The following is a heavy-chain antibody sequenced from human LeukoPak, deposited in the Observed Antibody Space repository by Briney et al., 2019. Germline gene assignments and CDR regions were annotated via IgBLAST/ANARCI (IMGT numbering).Heavy chain of an antibody. J-gene: IGHJ4*02. CDR3: ARDAKYYYGSRTYFFFEC. CDR1: GGSISSYY. V-gene: IGHV4-4*07. CDR2: IYTSGST. D-gene: IGHD3-10*01. Sequence: SETLSLTCTVSGGSISSYYWSWIRQPAGKGLGWIGRIYTSGSTNYNPSLKSRVTMSIDTSKNQFSLKLSSVTAADTAIYYCARDAKYYYGSRTYFFFECWGQGTLLTVSS.